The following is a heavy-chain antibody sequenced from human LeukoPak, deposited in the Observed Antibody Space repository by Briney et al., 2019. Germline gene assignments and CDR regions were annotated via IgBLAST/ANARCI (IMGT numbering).Heavy chain of an antibody. J-gene: IGHJ4*02. V-gene: IGHV1-2*02. CDR1: GYTFNGYY. D-gene: IGHD4-17*01. Sequence: ASDTVSCTASGYTFNGYYLHWVRQAPGQGPEWMGWINPNSGAANYARQFQGRVTMTRDTSISTAYMELSRLRSDDTAVYHCARGLTTVTFDCWGQGTLVTVTS. CDR3: ARGLTTVTFDC. CDR2: INPNSGAA.